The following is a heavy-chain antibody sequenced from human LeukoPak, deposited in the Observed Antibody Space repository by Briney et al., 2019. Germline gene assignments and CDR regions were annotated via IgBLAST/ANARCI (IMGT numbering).Heavy chain of an antibody. CDR1: GFTFSTFG. J-gene: IGHJ4*02. D-gene: IGHD6-13*01. Sequence: PGGSLRLSCAASGFTFSTFGMHWVRQAPGKGLEWVSFIRFDGSNKYYGDSVQGRFTISRDNSKNTLYLQMNSLRAEDTALYYCARDSRGGAAGTSFDYWGQGTLVTVSS. CDR3: ARDSRGGAAGTSFDY. CDR2: IRFDGSNK. V-gene: IGHV3-30*02.